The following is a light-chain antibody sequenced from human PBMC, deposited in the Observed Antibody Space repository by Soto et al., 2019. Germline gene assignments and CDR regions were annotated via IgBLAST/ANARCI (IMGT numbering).Light chain of an antibody. CDR1: QSVSASY. Sequence: EIVLTQSPGTLSLSTGERVTLSCRASQSVSASYLGWYQQKSGQAPRLLIYATASRATGIPDRFSGSGSGTEFSLTISRLEPEDFAVYYCQHFGNSQYTFGQGTRLEI. J-gene: IGKJ5*01. CDR3: QHFGNSQYT. CDR2: ATA. V-gene: IGKV3-20*01.